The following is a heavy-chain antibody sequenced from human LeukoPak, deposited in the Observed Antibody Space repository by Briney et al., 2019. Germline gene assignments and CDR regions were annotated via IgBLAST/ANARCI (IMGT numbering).Heavy chain of an antibody. CDR1: GFTFSSYW. J-gene: IGHJ3*02. CDR2: IKQDGSEK. D-gene: IGHD6-6*01. Sequence: GGSLRLSCAASGFTFSSYWMSWVRQAPGKGLEWVANIKQDGSEKYYVESVKGRFTISRDNAKNSLYLQMNSLRAEDTAVYYCARDSSFDAFDIWGQGTMVTVSS. V-gene: IGHV3-7*01. CDR3: ARDSSFDAFDI.